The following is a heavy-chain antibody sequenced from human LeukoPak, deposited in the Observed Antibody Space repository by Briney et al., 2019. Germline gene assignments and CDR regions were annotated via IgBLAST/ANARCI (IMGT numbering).Heavy chain of an antibody. CDR1: GGSISSYY. CDR3: ARDVYSSSWYQH. V-gene: IGHV4-59*01. J-gene: IGHJ4*02. CDR2: IYYSGST. D-gene: IGHD6-13*01. Sequence: SETLSLTCTVSGGSISSYYWSWIRQPPGKGLEWIGYIYYSGSTNYNPSLKSRVTISVDTSKNQFSLKLSSVTAADTAVYYCARDVYSSSWYQHWGQGTLVTVSS.